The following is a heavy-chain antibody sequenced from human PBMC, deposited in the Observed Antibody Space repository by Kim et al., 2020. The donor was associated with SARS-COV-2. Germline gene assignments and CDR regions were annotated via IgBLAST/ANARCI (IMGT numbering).Heavy chain of an antibody. V-gene: IGHV3-11*04. CDR3: ARGSLGV. CDR2: SGNII. D-gene: IGHD3-16*01. J-gene: IGHJ4*02. Sequence: SGNIIYYAASVKGRFTVSRDNAKNSLYLQMNSLRAEDTALYYCARGSLGVWGQGTLVTVSS.